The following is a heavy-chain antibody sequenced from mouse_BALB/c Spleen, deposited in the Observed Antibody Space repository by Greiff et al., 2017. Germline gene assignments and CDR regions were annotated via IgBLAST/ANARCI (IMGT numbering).Heavy chain of an antibody. V-gene: IGHV1-14*01. CDR1: GYTFTSYV. D-gene: IGHD2-4*01. Sequence: VQLQQSGPELVKPGASVKMSCKASGYTFTSYVMHWVKQKPGQGLEWIGYINPYNDGTKYNEKFKGKATLTSDKSSSTAYMELSSLTSEDSAVYYCARSSSMITNYYAMDYWGQGTSVTVSS. CDR3: ARSSSMITNYYAMDY. J-gene: IGHJ4*01. CDR2: INPYNDGT.